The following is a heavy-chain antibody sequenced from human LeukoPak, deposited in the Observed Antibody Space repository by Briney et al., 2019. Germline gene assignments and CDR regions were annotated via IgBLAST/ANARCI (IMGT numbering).Heavy chain of an antibody. Sequence: SVKVSCKASGGTFSSYAISWVRQAPGQGLEWMGRIIPIFGTANYAQKFQGRVTITTDESTSTAYMELSSLRSEDTAVYYCARGMVGAPSDAFDIWGQGTMVTVSS. CDR3: ARGMVGAPSDAFDI. CDR2: IIPIFGTA. J-gene: IGHJ3*02. D-gene: IGHD1-26*01. V-gene: IGHV1-69*05. CDR1: GGTFSSYA.